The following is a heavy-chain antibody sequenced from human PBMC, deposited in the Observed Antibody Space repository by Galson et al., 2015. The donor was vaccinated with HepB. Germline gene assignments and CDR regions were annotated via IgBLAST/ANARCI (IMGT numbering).Heavy chain of an antibody. Sequence: SLRLSCAASGFTISNYWMYWVRQVPGKGLVWVANIKQDGSEKYYVDSVEGRFTISRDNAKNSLYLQMNSLRAEDTAIYYCARNWSLPHWGQGTLVTVSS. CDR2: IKQDGSEK. V-gene: IGHV3-7*01. CDR1: GFTISNYW. J-gene: IGHJ1*01. CDR3: ARNWSLPH.